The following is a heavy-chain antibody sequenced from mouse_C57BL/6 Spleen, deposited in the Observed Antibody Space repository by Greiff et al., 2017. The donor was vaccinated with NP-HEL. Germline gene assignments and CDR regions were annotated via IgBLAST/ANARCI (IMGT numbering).Heavy chain of an antibody. CDR3: ARYYYGSGGFAY. J-gene: IGHJ3*01. D-gene: IGHD1-1*01. CDR1: GYSITSGYY. CDR2: ISYDGSN. V-gene: IGHV3-6*01. Sequence: EVQLVESGPGLVKPSQSLSLTCSVTGYSITSGYYWNWIRQFPGNKLEWMGYISYDGSNNYNPSLKNRISITRDTSKNQFFLKLNSVTTEDTATYYCARYYYGSGGFAYWGQGTLVTVSA.